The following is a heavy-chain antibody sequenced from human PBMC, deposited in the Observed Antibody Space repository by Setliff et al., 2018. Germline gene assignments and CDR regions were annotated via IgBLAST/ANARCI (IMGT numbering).Heavy chain of an antibody. V-gene: IGHV4-61*09. CDR1: GGSISSGSDY. CDR3: ARGGTFRYFDY. D-gene: IGHD5-12*01. J-gene: IGHJ4*02. Sequence: PSETLSLTCSVSGGSISSGSDYWTWIRQPAGKGLEWIGHIYTSGSTNYNPSLKSRVTISVDTFKNQFSLRLISVTAADTAVYYCARGGTFRYFDYWGQGSPVTVSS. CDR2: IYTSGST.